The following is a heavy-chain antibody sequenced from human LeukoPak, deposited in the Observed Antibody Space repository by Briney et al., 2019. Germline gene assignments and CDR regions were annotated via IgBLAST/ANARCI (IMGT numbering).Heavy chain of an antibody. J-gene: IGHJ3*02. CDR3: ARDTPQGAFDI. CDR2: INHSGST. CDR1: GGSFGGYY. V-gene: IGHV4-34*01. Sequence: SETLSLTCAVYGGSFGGYYWSWIRQPPGKGLEWIGEINHSGSTNYNPSLKSRVTISVDTSKNQFSLKLSSVTAADTAVYYCARDTPQGAFDIWGQGTMVTVSS. D-gene: IGHD2-15*01.